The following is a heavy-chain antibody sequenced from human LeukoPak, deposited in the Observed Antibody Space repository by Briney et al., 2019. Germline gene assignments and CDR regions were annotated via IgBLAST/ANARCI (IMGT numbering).Heavy chain of an antibody. V-gene: IGHV3-9*01. D-gene: IGHD3-22*01. CDR2: ISWNSGSI. CDR3: AKDTGPYYDSSGYLFDY. Sequence: GGSLRLSCAAPGFSFSGYGMHWVRQAPGKGLEWVSGISWNSGSIGYADSVKGRFTISRDNAKNSLYLQMNSLRAEDTALYYCAKDTGPYYDSSGYLFDYWGQGTLVTVSS. J-gene: IGHJ4*02. CDR1: GFSFSGYG.